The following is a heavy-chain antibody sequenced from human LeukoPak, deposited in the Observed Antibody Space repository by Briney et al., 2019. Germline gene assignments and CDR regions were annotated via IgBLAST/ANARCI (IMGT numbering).Heavy chain of an antibody. Sequence: TSETLSLTCTVSGGSISSSSYYWGWIRQPPGKGLEWIGSIYYSGSTYYNPSLKSRVTISVDTSKNQFSLKLSSVTAADTAVYYCAREANYVDGIDYWGQGTLVTVSS. V-gene: IGHV4-39*07. CDR2: IYYSGST. D-gene: IGHD1-7*01. CDR3: AREANYVDGIDY. J-gene: IGHJ4*02. CDR1: GGSISSSSYY.